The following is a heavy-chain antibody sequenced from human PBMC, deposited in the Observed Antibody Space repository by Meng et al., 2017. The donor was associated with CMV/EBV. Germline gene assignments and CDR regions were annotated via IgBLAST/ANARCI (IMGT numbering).Heavy chain of an antibody. CDR2: IYDSGST. Sequence: SETLSLTCTVSGGSISSSSYYWCWIRQPPGKGLEWIGSIYDSGSTYYNPSLKSRVTISVDTSKNQFSPKPSSVTAADTAVYYCARGGGVDCSSTSCSYYYYYGMDVWGQGTTVTVSS. CDR1: GGSISSSSYY. V-gene: IGHV4-39*01. J-gene: IGHJ6*02. CDR3: ARGGGVDCSSTSCSYYYYYGMDV. D-gene: IGHD2-2*01.